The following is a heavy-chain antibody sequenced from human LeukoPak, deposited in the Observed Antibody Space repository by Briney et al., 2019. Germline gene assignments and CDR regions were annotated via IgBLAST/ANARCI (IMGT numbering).Heavy chain of an antibody. V-gene: IGHV3-72*01. CDR3: VRGHRSFDL. Sequence: GGSLRLSCVGSGFRLGDHYMDWVRQAPGKGLEWIGRSTDKPHSYSTQYAASVEGRFTISRDESKNSLLLQMNNLETEDTAVYYCVRGHRSFDLWGQGALVTVSS. CDR1: GFRLGDHY. J-gene: IGHJ4*02. CDR2: STDKPHSYST.